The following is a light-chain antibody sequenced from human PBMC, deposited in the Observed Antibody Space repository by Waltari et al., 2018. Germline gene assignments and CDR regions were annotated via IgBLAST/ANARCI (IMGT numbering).Light chain of an antibody. CDR2: SNN. J-gene: IGLJ1*01. CDR3: AAWDDSLSAHYV. CDR1: SANIGSNY. V-gene: IGLV1-47*01. Sequence: QSVLTQPPSASGTPGQRVTISCSGSSANIGSNYVYWYQQLPGTAPKLLIYSNNQRPSGVPDRFSGSKSGTSASLAISGLRSEDESDDYCAAWDDSLSAHYVFGTGTKVTVL.